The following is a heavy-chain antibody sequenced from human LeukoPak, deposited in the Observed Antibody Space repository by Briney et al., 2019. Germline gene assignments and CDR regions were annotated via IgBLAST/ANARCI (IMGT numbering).Heavy chain of an antibody. CDR3: ARVRFSGSYYFDY. D-gene: IGHD1-26*01. J-gene: IGHJ4*02. Sequence: SVKVSCKASGGTFSSYAISWARQAPGQGLEWMGGIIPIFGTANYAQKFQGRVTITTDESTSTAYMELSSLRSEDTAVYYCARVRFSGSYYFDYWGQGTLVTVSS. CDR1: GGTFSSYA. CDR2: IIPIFGTA. V-gene: IGHV1-69*05.